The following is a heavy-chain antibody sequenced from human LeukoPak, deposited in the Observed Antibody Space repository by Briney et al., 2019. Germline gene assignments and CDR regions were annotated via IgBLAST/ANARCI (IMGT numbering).Heavy chain of an antibody. CDR3: ARDKAWGSGEFDY. CDR2: IKQDGSEK. D-gene: IGHD3-10*01. V-gene: IGHV3-7*01. CDR1: GFTFSSYW. J-gene: IGHJ4*02. Sequence: GGSLGLSCVASGFTFSSYWMSWVRQAPGKGLEWVANIKQDGSEKYYVDSVKGRFTISRDNAKNSLYLQMNSLRAEDTAVYYCARDKAWGSGEFDYWGQGTLVTVSS.